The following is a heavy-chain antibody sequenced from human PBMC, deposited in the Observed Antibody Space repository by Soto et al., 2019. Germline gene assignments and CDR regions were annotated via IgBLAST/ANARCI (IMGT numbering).Heavy chain of an antibody. D-gene: IGHD3-10*01. V-gene: IGHV3-30*18. CDR2: ISYDGSNK. Sequence: GGSLRLSCAASGFTFSSYGMHWVRQAPGKGLEWVAVISYDGSNKYYADSVKGRFTISRDNSKNTLYQQMNSLRAEDAAVDYCAKGGVPGIASYYFDYWGQGTLVTVSS. J-gene: IGHJ4*02. CDR3: AKGGVPGIASYYFDY. CDR1: GFTFSSYG.